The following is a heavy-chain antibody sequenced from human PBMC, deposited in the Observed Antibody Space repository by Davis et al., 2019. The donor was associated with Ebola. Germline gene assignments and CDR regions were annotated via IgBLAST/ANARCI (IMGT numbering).Heavy chain of an antibody. J-gene: IGHJ4*02. CDR2: IYPGDSDT. V-gene: IGHV5-51*01. CDR3: ARFAYYGGNSFHSDY. D-gene: IGHD4-23*01. Sequence: KVSCKASGYSFTNYWIGWVRQMPGRGLEWMGIIYPGDSDTRYSPSFQGHVTISADKSISTAYLQWSSLKASDTAMYYCARFAYYGGNSFHSDYWGQGTLVTVSS. CDR1: GYSFTNYW.